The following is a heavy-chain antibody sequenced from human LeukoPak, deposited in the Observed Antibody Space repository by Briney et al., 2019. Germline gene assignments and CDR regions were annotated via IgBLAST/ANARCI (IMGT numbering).Heavy chain of an antibody. D-gene: IGHD6-13*01. J-gene: IGHJ4*02. V-gene: IGHV4-59*01. CDR2: IYYSGST. CDR3: ARGLAAAGTSYFDY. Sequence: SETLSLTCTVSGGSINGYYWSWIRQPPGKGLEWFGYIYYSGSTNYNPSLKSRVTISVDTSKNQFSLKLSSVTAADTAVYYCARGLAAAGTSYFDYWGQGTLVTVSS. CDR1: GGSINGYY.